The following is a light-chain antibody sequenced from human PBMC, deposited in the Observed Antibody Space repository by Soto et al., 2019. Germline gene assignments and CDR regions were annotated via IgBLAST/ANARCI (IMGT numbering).Light chain of an antibody. CDR1: QSVSSY. Sequence: EIVLTQSPATRSLSPGERATLSCRASQSVSSYLDWSQQKPGQAPRLLINEAFNMTTGIPDRFSGSGSGTDYTLTVRRLEPEDFAVYSCQQRRDRPRSLPVAQGPRLDI. CDR3: QQRRDRPRSLP. V-gene: IGKV3-11*01. CDR2: EAF. J-gene: IGKJ5*01.